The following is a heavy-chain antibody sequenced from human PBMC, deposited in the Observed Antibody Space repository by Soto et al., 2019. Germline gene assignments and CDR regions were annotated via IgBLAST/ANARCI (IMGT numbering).Heavy chain of an antibody. Sequence: PSQTRSRTCVVDPGSFRGYSWTWLRQSPGKCLEWIGELTHGGSTDYNPALKSRLVMSVDTSKNQFSLRVTSVTAADAAVYFCARARFDSWSHIYYGLDVWGQGTTVTISS. CDR1: PGSFRGYS. D-gene: IGHD3-3*01. V-gene: IGHV4-34*01. J-gene: IGHJ6*02. CDR3: ARARFDSWSHIYYGLDV. CDR2: LTHGGST.